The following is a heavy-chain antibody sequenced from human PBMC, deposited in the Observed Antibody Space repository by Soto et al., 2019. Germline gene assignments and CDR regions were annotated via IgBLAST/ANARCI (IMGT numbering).Heavy chain of an antibody. CDR3: ATTLIFQNYYDSSGYLDALDI. V-gene: IGHV5-10-1*01. Sequence: GESLKISCNASGYSFTSYWINWVRQMPGKGLEWMGKIDPSDSYTNYGPPFQGHVTISADKSITTAYLQWSSLEASDTAMYYCATTLIFQNYYDSSGYLDALDIWGQGTMVTVSS. CDR1: GYSFTSYW. J-gene: IGHJ3*02. D-gene: IGHD3-22*01. CDR2: IDPSDSYT.